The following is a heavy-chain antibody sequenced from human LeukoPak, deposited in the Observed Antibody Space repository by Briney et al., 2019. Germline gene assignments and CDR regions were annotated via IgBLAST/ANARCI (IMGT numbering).Heavy chain of an antibody. CDR1: GDSISYYY. D-gene: IGHD6-13*01. Sequence: PSETLSLTCTVSGDSISYYYWSWIRQPAGKGLEWIGRIYISGSTNYNPSLKSRVTMSIDTSKNQFSLKLTSVTAADTAVYYCARYQTPIAAAGSRYAFDIWGQGTVVTVSS. CDR2: IYISGST. V-gene: IGHV4-4*07. CDR3: ARYQTPIAAAGSRYAFDI. J-gene: IGHJ3*02.